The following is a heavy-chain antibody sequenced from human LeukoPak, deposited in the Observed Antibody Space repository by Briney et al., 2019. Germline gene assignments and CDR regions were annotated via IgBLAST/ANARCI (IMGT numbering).Heavy chain of an antibody. CDR2: IKQDGSET. V-gene: IGHV3-7*03. J-gene: IGHJ4*02. Sequence: GGSLRLSCAASGFTFSTYWMSWVRQAPGKGLEWVANIKQDGSETYYADSVKGRFTISRDNSKNTLYLQMNSLRAEDTAVYYCAKDAAARPRVVDYWGQGTLVTVSS. CDR3: AKDAAARPRVVDY. D-gene: IGHD6-6*01. CDR1: GFTFSTYW.